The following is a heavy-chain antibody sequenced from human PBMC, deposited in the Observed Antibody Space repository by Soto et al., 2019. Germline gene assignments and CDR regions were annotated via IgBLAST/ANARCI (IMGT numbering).Heavy chain of an antibody. V-gene: IGHV1-18*01. CDR1: GYTFTSYG. Sequence: SVKVSCTASGYTFTSYGISWVRQAPGQGREGMGWISAYNGNTNYAQKLQGRVTMTTDTSTSTAYMELRSLRSDDTAVYYCARTDEWEPLVWRQGTLVTVSS. J-gene: IGHJ4*02. D-gene: IGHD1-26*01. CDR3: ARTDEWEPLV. CDR2: ISAYNGNT.